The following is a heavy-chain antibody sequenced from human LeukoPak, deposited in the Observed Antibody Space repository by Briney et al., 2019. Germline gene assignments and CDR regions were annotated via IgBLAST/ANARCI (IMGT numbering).Heavy chain of an antibody. CDR2: ISGSGGST. CDR3: AKVRRARFLEWTPLDY. Sequence: GGSLRLSCAASGFTFSSYAMSWVRQAPGKGLEWVSAISGSGGSTYYADSMKGRFTISRDNSKNTLYLQMNSLRAEDTAVYYCAKVRRARFLEWTPLDYWGQGTLVTVSS. J-gene: IGHJ4*02. V-gene: IGHV3-23*01. D-gene: IGHD3-3*01. CDR1: GFTFSSYA.